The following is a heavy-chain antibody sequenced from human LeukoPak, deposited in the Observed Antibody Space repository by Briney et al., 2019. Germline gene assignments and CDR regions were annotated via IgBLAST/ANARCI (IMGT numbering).Heavy chain of an antibody. CDR1: GFTVSSNY. D-gene: IGHD5-18*01. J-gene: IGHJ4*02. CDR2: IYSGGST. V-gene: IGHV3-53*01. CDR3: ARDEGGYTRDY. Sequence: GGSLRLSCAASGFTVSSNYMSWVRQAPGKGLEWVSVIYSGGSTYYADSVKGRFTISRDNSKNTLYLQMNSLRAEDTAVYYCARDEGGYTRDYWGQGTLVTVSS.